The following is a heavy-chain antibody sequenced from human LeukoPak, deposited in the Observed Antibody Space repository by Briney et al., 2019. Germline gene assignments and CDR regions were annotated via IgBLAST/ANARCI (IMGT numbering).Heavy chain of an antibody. CDR3: ARETRGYDSSGYYYVGGYYFDY. D-gene: IGHD3-22*01. V-gene: IGHV4-34*01. J-gene: IGHJ4*02. CDR2: INHSGST. CDR1: SGSFSGYY. Sequence: PSETLSLTCAVHSGSFSGYYWSWIRQPPGKGLEWIGEINHSGSTNYNPSLKSRVTISVDTSKNQFSLKLSSVTAADTAVYYCARETRGYDSSGYYYVGGYYFDYWGQGTLVTVSS.